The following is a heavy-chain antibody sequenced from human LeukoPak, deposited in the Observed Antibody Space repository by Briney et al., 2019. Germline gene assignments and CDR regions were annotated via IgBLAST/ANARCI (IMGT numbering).Heavy chain of an antibody. CDR2: ISSSGSTI. Sequence: GGSLRLSCAASGFTFSDYYMSWIRQAPGKGLEWVSYISSSGSTIYYADSVKGRFTISRDNAKNSLYLQMNSLRAEDTAVYYCARVRGRYFDWLSALSGMDVWGQGTTVTVSS. J-gene: IGHJ6*02. CDR3: ARVRGRYFDWLSALSGMDV. CDR1: GFTFSDYY. V-gene: IGHV3-11*01. D-gene: IGHD3-9*01.